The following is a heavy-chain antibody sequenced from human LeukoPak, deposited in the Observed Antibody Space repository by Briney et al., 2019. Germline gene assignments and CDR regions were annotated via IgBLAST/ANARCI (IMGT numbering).Heavy chain of an antibody. CDR3: AKDPPYDILTGYSNVFDY. CDR1: GFTFSSYA. J-gene: IGHJ4*02. V-gene: IGHV3-23*01. Sequence: GGSLRLSCAASGFTFSSYAMSWVRQAPGKGLEWVSAISGSGGSTYYADSVKGRFTISRDNSKNTLYLQMNSLRAEDTAVYYCAKDPPYDILTGYSNVFDYWGQGTLVTVSS. CDR2: ISGSGGST. D-gene: IGHD3-9*01.